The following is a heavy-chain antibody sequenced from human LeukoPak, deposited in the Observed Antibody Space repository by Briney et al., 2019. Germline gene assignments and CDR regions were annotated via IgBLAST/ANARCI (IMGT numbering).Heavy chain of an antibody. CDR3: ARVRFYGSGSYEYYFDY. CDR1: GYTFTGYY. CDR2: INPNSGGT. V-gene: IGHV1-2*04. J-gene: IGHJ4*02. D-gene: IGHD3-10*01. Sequence: ASVKVSCKASGYTFTGYYMHWVRQAPGQGLEWMGWINPNSGGTNYAQKFQGWVTMTRDTSISTAYMELSRLRSDDTAVYYCARVRFYGSGSYEYYFDYWGQGTLVTVSS.